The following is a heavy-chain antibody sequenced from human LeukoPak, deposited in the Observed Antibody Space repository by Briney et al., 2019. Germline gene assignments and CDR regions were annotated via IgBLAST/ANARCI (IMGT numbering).Heavy chain of an antibody. V-gene: IGHV3-9*01. CDR1: GFTFDDYA. J-gene: IGHJ4*02. Sequence: PGGSLRLSCAASGFTFDDYAMHWVRQAPGKGLEWVSGISWNSGSIGYADSVKGRFTISRDNAKNSLYLQMNSLRAEDTALYYCAKDMGQYCGGDYYSYDYWGQGTLVTVSS. CDR3: AKDMGQYCGGDYYSYDY. D-gene: IGHD2-21*02. CDR2: ISWNSGSI.